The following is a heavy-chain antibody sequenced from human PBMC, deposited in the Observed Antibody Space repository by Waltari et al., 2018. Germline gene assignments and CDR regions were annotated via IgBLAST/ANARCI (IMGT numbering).Heavy chain of an antibody. V-gene: IGHV1-3*03. CDR1: GYTFTSSA. Sequence: VQLVQSGAEVKKHGASVKVSCKASGYTFTSSAMHWVRQAPGQRLEWMGWINAGNGNTKYSQEFQGRVTITRDTSASTAYMELSSLRSEDMAVYYCARDLGGYDAYYFDYWGQGTLVTVSS. D-gene: IGHD5-12*01. CDR3: ARDLGGYDAYYFDY. CDR2: INAGNGNT. J-gene: IGHJ4*02.